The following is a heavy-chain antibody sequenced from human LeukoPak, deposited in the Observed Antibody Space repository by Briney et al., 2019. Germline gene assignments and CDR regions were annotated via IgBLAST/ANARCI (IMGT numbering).Heavy chain of an antibody. J-gene: IGHJ4*02. Sequence: SETLSLTCTVSGGSISSYYWSWIRQPPGKGLEWIGYIYYSGSTNYNPSLKSRVTISVDTSKNQFSLKLSFVTAADTAVYYCARGRSGYYLHFDYWGQGTLVTVSS. V-gene: IGHV4-59*08. CDR3: ARGRSGYYLHFDY. CDR2: IYYSGST. CDR1: GGSISSYY. D-gene: IGHD3-22*01.